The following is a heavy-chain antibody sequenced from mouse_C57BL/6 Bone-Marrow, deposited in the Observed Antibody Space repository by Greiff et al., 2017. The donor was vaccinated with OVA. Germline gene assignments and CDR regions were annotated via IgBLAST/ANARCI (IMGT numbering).Heavy chain of an antibody. CDR3: ARPSNYAWFAY. D-gene: IGHD2-5*01. CDR2: ISGGGGNT. V-gene: IGHV5-9*01. Sequence: DVMLVESGGGLVKPGGSLKLSCAASGFTFSSYTMSWVRQTPEKRLEWVATISGGGGNTYYPDSVKGRFTISRDNAKNTLYLQMSSLRSEDTALYYCARPSNYAWFAYWGQGTLVTVSA. CDR1: GFTFSSYT. J-gene: IGHJ3*01.